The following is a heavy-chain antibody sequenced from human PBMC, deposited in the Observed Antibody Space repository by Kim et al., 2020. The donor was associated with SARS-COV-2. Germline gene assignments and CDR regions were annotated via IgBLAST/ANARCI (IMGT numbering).Heavy chain of an antibody. D-gene: IGHD3-16*02. V-gene: IGHV3-7*05. CDR3: AREYDYLGGSNRLFYLDY. Sequence: GGSLRLSCAASGFTFWNYWMSWVRQAPGKGLEWVATIKEDGSEEYYVDSVKGRFTISRDNGKNLVYLQMNSLRAEDTAVYYCAREYDYLGGSNRLFYLDYWVEGALVTVSS. J-gene: IGHJ4*02. CDR1: GFTFWNYW. CDR2: IKEDGSEE.